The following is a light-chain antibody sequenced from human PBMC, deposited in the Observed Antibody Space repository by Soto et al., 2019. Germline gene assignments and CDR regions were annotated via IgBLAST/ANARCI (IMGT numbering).Light chain of an antibody. CDR2: EVS. Sequence: QSVLTQPPSASGSPGQSVTISCTGTSSDIGHYNHVSWYQQHPGKAPKLMIYEVSKRASGVPDRFSASKSGNTASLTVSGLQTEDEADYYCSSFAGTNTLFGNGTKVTVL. V-gene: IGLV2-8*01. J-gene: IGLJ1*01. CDR1: SSDIGHYNH. CDR3: SSFAGTNTL.